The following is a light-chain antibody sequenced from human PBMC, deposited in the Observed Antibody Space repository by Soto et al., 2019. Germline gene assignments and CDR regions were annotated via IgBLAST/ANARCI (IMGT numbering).Light chain of an antibody. CDR2: LNSDGSH. J-gene: IGLJ2*01. CDR1: SGHSSYA. CDR3: QTWGTGHVV. Sequence: QSVLTQSPSASASLGASVKLTCTLSSGHSSYAIAWHQQQPEKGPRYLMKLNSDGSHSKGDGIPDRFSGSSSGAERYLTISSLQSEDEADYYCQTWGTGHVVFGGGTKLNVL. V-gene: IGLV4-69*01.